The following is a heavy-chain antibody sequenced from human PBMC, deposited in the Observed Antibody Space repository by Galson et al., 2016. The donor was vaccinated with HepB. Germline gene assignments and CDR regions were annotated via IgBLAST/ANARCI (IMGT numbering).Heavy chain of an antibody. CDR3: ARRNFASGVIMYHFDR. CDR2: ISYDGINT. J-gene: IGHJ4*02. Sequence: YAMHWVRQAPGKGLEWVSLISYDGINTFYADSVKGRFTIPRDNLRNTLYPHMTNLRSQHTAMYYCARRNFASGVIMYHFDRWGQGTLVTVPS. D-gene: IGHD2-21*01. V-gene: IGHV3-30-3*01. CDR1: YA.